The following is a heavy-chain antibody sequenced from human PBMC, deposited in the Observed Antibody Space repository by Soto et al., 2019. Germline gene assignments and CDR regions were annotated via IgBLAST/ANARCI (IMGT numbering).Heavy chain of an antibody. CDR3: ARDSRKVGANVNWFDP. V-gene: IGHV3-48*02. Sequence: EVQLVESGGGLVQPGGSLRLSCAASGFTFSSYSMNWVRQAPGKGLEWVSYISNGGLTIYYADSVQGRFTVSRDNAKNSLYLQMTSLRDEDTAVYYCARDSRKVGANVNWFDPWGQGTLVTVSS. CDR2: ISNGGLTI. CDR1: GFTFSSYS. D-gene: IGHD1-26*01. J-gene: IGHJ5*02.